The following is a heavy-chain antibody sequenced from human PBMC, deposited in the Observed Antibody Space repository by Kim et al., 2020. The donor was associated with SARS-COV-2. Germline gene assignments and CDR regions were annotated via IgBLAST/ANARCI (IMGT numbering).Heavy chain of an antibody. CDR3: AKDKNIVVVPAAIGGYYFDY. V-gene: IGHV3-30*02. J-gene: IGHJ4*02. D-gene: IGHD2-2*01. Sequence: RVNISRDNSKNTLYLQMNSLRAEDTAVYYCAKDKNIVVVPAAIGGYYFDYWGQGTLVTVSS.